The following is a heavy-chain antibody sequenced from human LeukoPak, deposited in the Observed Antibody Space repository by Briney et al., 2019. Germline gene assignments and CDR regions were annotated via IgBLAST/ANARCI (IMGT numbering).Heavy chain of an antibody. CDR3: ARVGFIAARPIPGKHDY. CDR2: ISAYNGNT. D-gene: IGHD6-6*01. V-gene: IGHV1-18*01. Sequence: GASVKVSCKASGYTFTSYGISWVRQAPGQGLEWMGWISAYNGNTNYAQKLQGRVTMTTDTSTSTAYMELRSLRSDDTAVYYCARVGFIAARPIPGKHDYWGQGTLVTVSS. CDR1: GYTFTSYG. J-gene: IGHJ4*02.